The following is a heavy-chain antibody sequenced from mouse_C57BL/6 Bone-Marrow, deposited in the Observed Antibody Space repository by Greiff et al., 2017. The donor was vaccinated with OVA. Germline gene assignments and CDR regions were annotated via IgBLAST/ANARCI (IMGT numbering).Heavy chain of an antibody. J-gene: IGHJ2*01. CDR2: INPNYGTT. CDR3: ARWGYSNYALYYFDY. Sequence: EVHLVESGPELVKPGASVKISCKASGYSFTDYNMNWVKQSNGKSLEWIGVINPNYGTTSYNQKFKGKATLTVDQSSSTAYMQLNSLTSEDSAVYYCARWGYSNYALYYFDYWGQGTTLTVSS. D-gene: IGHD2-5*01. CDR1: GYSFTDYN. V-gene: IGHV1-39*01.